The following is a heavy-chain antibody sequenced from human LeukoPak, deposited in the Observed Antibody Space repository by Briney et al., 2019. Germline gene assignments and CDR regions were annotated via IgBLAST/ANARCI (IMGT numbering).Heavy chain of an antibody. CDR3: ASLSPQKGVESDAFDI. CDR2: IYHSGST. Sequence: SETLSLTCAVSGGSISSSNWWSWVRQPPGKGLEWIGEIYHSGSTNYNPSLKSRVTISVDKSKNQFSLKLSSVTAADTAVYYCASLSPQKGVESDAFDIWGQGTMVTVSS. D-gene: IGHD1-14*01. V-gene: IGHV4-4*02. J-gene: IGHJ3*02. CDR1: GGSISSSNW.